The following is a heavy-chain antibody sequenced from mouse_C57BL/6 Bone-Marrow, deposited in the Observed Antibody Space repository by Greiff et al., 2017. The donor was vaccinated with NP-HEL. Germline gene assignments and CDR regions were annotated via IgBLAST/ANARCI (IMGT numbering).Heavy chain of an antibody. CDR1: GYTFTSYW. Sequence: QVQLQQPGAELVKPGASVKLSCKASGYTFTSYWMHWVKQRPGQGLEWIGMIHPNSGSTNYNEKFKSKATLTVDKSSSTAYMQLSSLTSEASAVYYFARLIRFYAMDYWGQGTSVTVSS. CDR2: IHPNSGST. CDR3: ARLIRFYAMDY. D-gene: IGHD2-12*01. V-gene: IGHV1-64*01. J-gene: IGHJ4*01.